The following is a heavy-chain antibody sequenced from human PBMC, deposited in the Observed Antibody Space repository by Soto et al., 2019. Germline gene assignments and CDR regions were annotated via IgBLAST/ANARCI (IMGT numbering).Heavy chain of an antibody. J-gene: IGHJ6*02. CDR3: ARQSTVTTFIYYYYGMDV. CDR2: IYYSGST. Sequence: PSETLSLTCTVSGFSISSSSYYWGWIRQPPGKGLEWIGSIYYSGSTYYNPSLKSRVTISVDTSKNQFSLKLSSVTAADTAVYYCARQSTVTTFIYYYYGMDVWGQGTTVTVSS. CDR1: GFSISSSSYY. V-gene: IGHV4-39*01. D-gene: IGHD4-17*01.